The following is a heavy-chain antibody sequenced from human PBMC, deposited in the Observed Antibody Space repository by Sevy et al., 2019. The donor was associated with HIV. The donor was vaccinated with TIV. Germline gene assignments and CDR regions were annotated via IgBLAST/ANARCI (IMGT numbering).Heavy chain of an antibody. CDR2: INQDGSEK. D-gene: IGHD6-19*01. Sequence: GESLKISCAAFGFTFSNYWMSWVRQVPGKGLEWVANINQDGSEKYYVDSVRGRFSISRDNAKNSVYLQMHSLRAEETAVYYCARWVGSESSGWSLVTWGQGTLVTVSS. V-gene: IGHV3-7*01. J-gene: IGHJ5*02. CDR3: ARWVGSESSGWSLVT. CDR1: GFTFSNYW.